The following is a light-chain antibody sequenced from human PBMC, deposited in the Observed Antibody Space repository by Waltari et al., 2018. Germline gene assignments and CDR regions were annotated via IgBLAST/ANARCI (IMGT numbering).Light chain of an antibody. CDR2: EVS. CDR3: QQYYNTQWT. V-gene: IGKV2D-29*01. CDR1: QSLLHSDGKTH. Sequence: DVVMTQTPLALSVTPGQPASISCKSSQSLLHSDGKTHLHWYLQKPGQPPQHLIYEVSNRFSGVPDRFSGSGSGTDFTLKISRVEAEDVAVYYCQQYYNTQWTFGQGTKVEAK. J-gene: IGKJ1*01.